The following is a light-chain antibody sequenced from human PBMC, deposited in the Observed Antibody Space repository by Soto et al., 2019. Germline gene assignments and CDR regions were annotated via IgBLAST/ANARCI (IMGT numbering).Light chain of an antibody. J-gene: IGLJ2*01. Sequence: QSALTQPASVSGSPGQSITIACTGTSSDVGGYNYVSWYQQHPGKAPKLMIYDVSNRPSGFSNRFSGSKSGNTASLNISGLQAEDEADYYCSSYTSSSTVVFGGGTKVTVL. CDR3: SSYTSSSTVV. CDR2: DVS. V-gene: IGLV2-14*01. CDR1: SSDVGGYNY.